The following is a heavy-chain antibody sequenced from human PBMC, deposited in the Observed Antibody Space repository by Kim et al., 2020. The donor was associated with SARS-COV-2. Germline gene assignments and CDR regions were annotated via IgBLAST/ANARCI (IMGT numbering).Heavy chain of an antibody. J-gene: IGHJ4*01. V-gene: IGHV4-61*01. CDR3: ARDPWAYGGGDCPLY. CDR1: GDSVSSGSYY. Sequence: SETLSLTCTVSGDSVSSGSYYWTWIRQPPGKGLEWIGYMYYTGSTNYNPSLKSRVTISLDTSKNQFSLKLTSVTAADTAVYYCARDPWAYGGGDCPLYWG. CDR2: MYYTGST. D-gene: IGHD2-21*02.